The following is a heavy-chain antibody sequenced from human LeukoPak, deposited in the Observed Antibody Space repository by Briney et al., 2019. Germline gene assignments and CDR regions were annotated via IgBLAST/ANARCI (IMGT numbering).Heavy chain of an antibody. CDR3: ARVALSYYYDSSGYPDY. Sequence: SQTLSLTCTVSGGSISSGDYYWSWIRQPPGKGLEWIGYIYYSGSTYYNPSLKSRVTISVDTSKNQFSLKLSSVTAADTAVYYCARVALSYYYDSSGYPDYRGQGTLVTVSS. CDR1: GGSISSGDYY. CDR2: IYYSGST. V-gene: IGHV4-30-4*01. J-gene: IGHJ4*02. D-gene: IGHD3-22*01.